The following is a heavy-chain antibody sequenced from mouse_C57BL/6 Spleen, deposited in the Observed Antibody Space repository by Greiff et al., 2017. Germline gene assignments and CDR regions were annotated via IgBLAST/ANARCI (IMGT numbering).Heavy chain of an antibody. D-gene: IGHD5-1-1*01. CDR2: VDPETGGT. CDR3: TSGYPSMDY. V-gene: IGHV1-15*01. J-gene: IGHJ4*01. CDR1: GYTFTDYE. Sequence: QVPLQQSGAGLVRPGASVTLSCTSSGYTFTDYEMHVVKLTPVHGLEWIGAVDPETGGTAYNQKFKGKAILTADQSSSTAYMVLRSLTSEYSAVYYCTSGYPSMDYWGQGTSVTVSS.